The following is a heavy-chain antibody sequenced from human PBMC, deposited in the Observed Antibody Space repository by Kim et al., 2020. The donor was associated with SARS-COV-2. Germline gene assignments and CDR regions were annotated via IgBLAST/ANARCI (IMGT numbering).Heavy chain of an antibody. CDR1: GFTFSSYE. D-gene: IGHD3-16*02. CDR2: ISSSGSTI. Sequence: GGSLRLSCAASGFTFSSYEMNWVRQAPGKGLEWVSYISSSGSTIYYADSVKGRFTISRDNAKNSLYLQMNSLRAEDTAVYYCARDLTDYVWGSYRGAFDYWGQGTLVTVSS. V-gene: IGHV3-48*03. J-gene: IGHJ4*02. CDR3: ARDLTDYVWGSYRGAFDY.